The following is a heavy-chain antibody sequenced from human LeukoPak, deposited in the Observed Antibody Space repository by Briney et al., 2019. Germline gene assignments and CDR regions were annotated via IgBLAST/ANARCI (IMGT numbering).Heavy chain of an antibody. CDR1: GGSFSGYY. CDR2: INHSGST. CDR3: ARCFYGSGSGFDY. V-gene: IGHV4-34*01. J-gene: IGHJ4*02. Sequence: SETLSLTCAVYGGSFSGYYWSWIRQPPGKGLEWIGEINHSGSTNYNPSLKSRVTISVDTSKNQFSLKLSSVTAAYTAVYYCARCFYGSGSGFDYWGQGTLVTVSS. D-gene: IGHD3-10*01.